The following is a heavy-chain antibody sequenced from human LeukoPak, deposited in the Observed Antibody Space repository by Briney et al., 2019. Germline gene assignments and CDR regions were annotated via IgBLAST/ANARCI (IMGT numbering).Heavy chain of an antibody. Sequence: GGSLRLSCAASGFTFRSYGMHWVRQAPGKGLEWVAYIQYDGSNEQYAHSVKGRFRISRDSSKNILYLQMDSLRAEDTAVYYCAKDRCSNGIGCYYYYMDVWGKGTTVTVSS. CDR1: GFTFRSYG. V-gene: IGHV3-30*02. J-gene: IGHJ6*03. CDR3: AKDRCSNGIGCYYYYMDV. CDR2: IQYDGSNE. D-gene: IGHD2-8*01.